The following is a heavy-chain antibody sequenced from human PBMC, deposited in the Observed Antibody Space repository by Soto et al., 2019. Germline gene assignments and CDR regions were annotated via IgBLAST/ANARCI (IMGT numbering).Heavy chain of an antibody. J-gene: IGHJ4*02. V-gene: IGHV1-2*02. CDR3: ARDWSGIPETYFDY. CDR1: GYTFTGYY. Sequence: ASVKVSCKASGYTFTGYYMHWVRQAPGQGLDWMGWINPNSGGTNYAQKFQGRVTMTRDTSISTAYMELSRLRSDDTAVYYCARDWSGIPETYFDYWGQGTLVTVSS. D-gene: IGHD1-20*01. CDR2: INPNSGGT.